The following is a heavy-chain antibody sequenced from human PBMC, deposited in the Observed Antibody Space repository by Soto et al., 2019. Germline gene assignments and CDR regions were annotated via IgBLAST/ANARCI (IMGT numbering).Heavy chain of an antibody. CDR2: VYYRGRS. CDR1: GGSVTNSSYY. CDR3: VGQRTTVITQAYFDY. V-gene: IGHV4-39*01. D-gene: IGHD4-4*01. Sequence: SETLSLTCTVSGGSVTNSSYYWGWIRQSPGKGLEWIGSVYYRGRSYSKSSVKSRVTISVDTSKNQFSLNLNSVTASDTAVYFCVGQRTTVITQAYFDYWGRGALVTVSS. J-gene: IGHJ4*02.